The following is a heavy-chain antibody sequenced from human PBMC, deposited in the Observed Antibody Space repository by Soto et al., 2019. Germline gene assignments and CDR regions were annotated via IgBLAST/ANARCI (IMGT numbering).Heavy chain of an antibody. CDR3: ARLYDGITIFGVVARDYYYYYMDV. CDR2: IYYSGST. CDR1: GGSISSYY. V-gene: IGHV4-59*08. Sequence: QVQLQESGPGLVKPSETLSLTCTVSGGSISSYYWSWIRQPPGKGLEWIGYIYYSGSTNYNPSLKSRVTIPVDTSKNQFSLKLSSVTAADTAVYYCARLYDGITIFGVVARDYYYYYMDVWGKGTTVTVSS. D-gene: IGHD3-3*01. J-gene: IGHJ6*03.